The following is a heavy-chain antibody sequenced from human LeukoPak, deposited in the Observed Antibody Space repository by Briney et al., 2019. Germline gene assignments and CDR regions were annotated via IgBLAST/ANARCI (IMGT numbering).Heavy chain of an antibody. Sequence: PSQTLSLTCAVSGGSISSGGYSWSWLRQPPGKGLEWIGYIYHSGSTYYNPSLKSRVTISVDRSKNQFSLKLSSVTAADTAVYYCARGCYDFWSGYFNWFDPWGQGTLVTVSS. J-gene: IGHJ5*02. CDR3: ARGCYDFWSGYFNWFDP. CDR1: GGSISSGGYS. V-gene: IGHV4-30-2*01. D-gene: IGHD3-3*01. CDR2: IYHSGST.